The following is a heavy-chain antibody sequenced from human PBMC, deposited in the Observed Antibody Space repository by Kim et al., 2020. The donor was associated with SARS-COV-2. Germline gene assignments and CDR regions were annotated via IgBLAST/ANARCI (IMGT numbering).Heavy chain of an antibody. CDR3: ARWTQLEIPFVFDQ. CDR2: IYMGGST. CDR1: GDSISSGRHY. V-gene: IGHV4-61*02. Sequence: SETLSLTCTVSGDSISSGRHYWNWIRQPAGKGLEWIGRIYMGGSTNYNPSLKGRVAMSVDPSENQFSLMVSSVTAADTAVYYCARWTQLEIPFVFDQWGQGTLVTVSS. D-gene: IGHD1-1*01. J-gene: IGHJ4*02.